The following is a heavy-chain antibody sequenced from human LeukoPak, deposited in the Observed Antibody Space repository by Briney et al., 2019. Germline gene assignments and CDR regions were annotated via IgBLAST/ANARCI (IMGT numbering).Heavy chain of an antibody. CDR2: IYWDDDK. J-gene: IGHJ5*02. D-gene: IGHD1-14*01. Sequence: ESGPTLVNRTQTLTLTRTFSVFSLSPSGVGVGWIRQPPGKALEWLALIYWDDDKRYSPSLKGRLIHAKDHSKNQVVLTMSNSDPVDTATYYCAHSRIRGSNGFDPWGQGTLVTVSS. CDR3: AHSRIRGSNGFDP. CDR1: VFSLSPSGVG. V-gene: IGHV2-5*02.